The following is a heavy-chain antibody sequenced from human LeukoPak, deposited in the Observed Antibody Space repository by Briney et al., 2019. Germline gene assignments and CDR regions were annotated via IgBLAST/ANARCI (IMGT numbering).Heavy chain of an antibody. CDR3: ARVRYYYDSSGYYGGAANWFDP. CDR2: INHSGST. CDR1: GGSFSGYY. Sequence: SETLSLTCAVYGGSFSGYYWSWIRQPPGKGLEWIGEINHSGSTNYNPSLKSRVTISVDTSKNQFSLKLSSVTAADTAVYYCARVRYYYDSSGYYGGAANWFDPWGQGTLVTVSS. D-gene: IGHD3-22*01. J-gene: IGHJ5*02. V-gene: IGHV4-34*01.